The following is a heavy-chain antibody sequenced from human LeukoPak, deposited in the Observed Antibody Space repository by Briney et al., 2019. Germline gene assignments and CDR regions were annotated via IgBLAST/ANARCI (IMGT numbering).Heavy chain of an antibody. CDR2: ISYDGSNK. CDR3: ARDRRGGCSSTSCYGDYYYGMDV. V-gene: IGHV3-30*04. D-gene: IGHD2-2*01. CDR1: GFTFSSYA. J-gene: IGHJ6*02. Sequence: GRSLRLSCAASGFTFSSYAMHWVRQAPGKGLEWVAVISYDGSNKYYTDSVKGRFTVSRDNSKNTLYLQMNSLRAEDTAVYYCARDRRGGCSSTSCYGDYYYGMDVWGQGTTVTVSS.